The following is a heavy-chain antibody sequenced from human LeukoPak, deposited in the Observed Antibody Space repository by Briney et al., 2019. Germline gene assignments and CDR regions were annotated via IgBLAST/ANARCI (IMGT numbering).Heavy chain of an antibody. D-gene: IGHD3-3*01. V-gene: IGHV3-53*01. CDR1: GFTVSSNY. CDR2: IYSGGST. Sequence: GGSLRLSCAASGFTVSSNYMSWVRQAPGKGLEWVSVIYSGGSTYYADSVKGRFTISRDNSKNTLYLQMNSLRAEDTAVYYCARGITIFGVAPDAFDIWGQGTMVTVSS. J-gene: IGHJ3*02. CDR3: ARGITIFGVAPDAFDI.